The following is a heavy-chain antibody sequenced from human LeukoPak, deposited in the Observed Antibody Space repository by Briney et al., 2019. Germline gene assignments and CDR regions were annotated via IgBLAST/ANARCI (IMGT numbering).Heavy chain of an antibody. Sequence: GGSLRLSCEASGFIFSSHAMTWVRQAPGKGLEWVSAISGSGGGTDYADSVKGRFTISRDNSKNTLYLQMNSLRAEDTAIYYCAKDRTLVGAPNGYWGQGTLATVSS. CDR1: GFIFSSHA. V-gene: IGHV3-23*01. CDR3: AKDRTLVGAPNGY. CDR2: ISGSGGGT. D-gene: IGHD1-26*01. J-gene: IGHJ4*02.